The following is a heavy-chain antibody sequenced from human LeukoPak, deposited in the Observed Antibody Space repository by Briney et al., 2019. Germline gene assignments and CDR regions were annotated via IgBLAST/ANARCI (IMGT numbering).Heavy chain of an antibody. V-gene: IGHV4-59*01. CDR2: IYYSGST. Sequence: PSETLSLTCTVSGGSISSYYWSWIRQPPGKGLEWIGYIYYSGSTNYNPSLKSRVTISVDTSKNQFSLKLSSVTAADTAVYYCARGQWLVKEFDHWGQGTLVTVSS. D-gene: IGHD6-19*01. CDR3: ARGQWLVKEFDH. J-gene: IGHJ4*02. CDR1: GGSISSYY.